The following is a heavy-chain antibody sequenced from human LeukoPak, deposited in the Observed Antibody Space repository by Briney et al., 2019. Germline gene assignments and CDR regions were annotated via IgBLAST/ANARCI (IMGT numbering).Heavy chain of an antibody. V-gene: IGHV1-2*02. Sequence: GASVKVSFKASGYTFNGYYMHWVRQAPGQGLEWMGWINPNSGGTNYAQKFQGRVTMTRDTAISTAYMELSRLRSDDTAVYYCARTLGYCSSSSCYGDDYDAFDIWGQGTMVTVSS. CDR2: INPNSGGT. J-gene: IGHJ3*02. CDR1: GYTFNGYY. CDR3: ARTLGYCSSSSCYGDDYDAFDI. D-gene: IGHD2-2*03.